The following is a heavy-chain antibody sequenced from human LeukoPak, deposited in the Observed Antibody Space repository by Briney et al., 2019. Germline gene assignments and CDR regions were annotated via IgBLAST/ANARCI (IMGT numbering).Heavy chain of an antibody. CDR3: ARAGFALAPHRGTPFDY. J-gene: IGHJ4*02. D-gene: IGHD6-6*01. Sequence: SETLSLTCAVYGGSLSGYYWSWIRQPPGKGLEWIGEINHSGSTNYNPSLKSRVTISVDTSKNQFSLKLSSVTAADTAVYYCARAGFALAPHRGTPFDYWGQGTLVTVSS. V-gene: IGHV4-34*01. CDR1: GGSLSGYY. CDR2: INHSGST.